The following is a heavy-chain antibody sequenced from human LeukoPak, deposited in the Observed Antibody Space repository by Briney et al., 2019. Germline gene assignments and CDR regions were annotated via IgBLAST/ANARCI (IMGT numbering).Heavy chain of an antibody. CDR1: GFTFGDYY. D-gene: IGHD2-15*01. J-gene: IGHJ3*02. Sequence: GGSRTLARAAAGFTFGDYYMSWIRQAPGKGREWVSYISSSGSTIYYAGSVKGRFTISRDNAKNSLYLQMNSLRAEDTAVYYCARDERSGYCSGGSCFTGDDAFDIWGQGTMVTVS. V-gene: IGHV3-11*01. CDR2: ISSSGSTI. CDR3: ARDERSGYCSGGSCFTGDDAFDI.